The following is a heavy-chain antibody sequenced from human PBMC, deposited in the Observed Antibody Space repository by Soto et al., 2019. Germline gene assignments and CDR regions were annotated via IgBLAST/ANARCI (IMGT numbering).Heavy chain of an antibody. CDR2: IIPIFGTA. D-gene: IGHD2-2*01. Sequence: QVQLVQSGAEVKKPGSSVKVSCKASGGTFSSYAISWVRQAPGQGLEWMGGIIPIFGTANYAQKLQGRVTMTTDTSTSTAYMELRSLRSDDTAVYYCARDWGVVVVPAAGSLYYYYGMDVWGQGTTVTVSS. V-gene: IGHV1-69*06. J-gene: IGHJ6*02. CDR1: GGTFSSYA. CDR3: ARDWGVVVVPAAGSLYYYYGMDV.